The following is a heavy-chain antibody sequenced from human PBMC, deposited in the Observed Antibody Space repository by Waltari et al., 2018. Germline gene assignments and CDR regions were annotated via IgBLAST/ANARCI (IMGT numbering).Heavy chain of an antibody. V-gene: IGHV3-23*04. CDR1: GFTLRSYG. D-gene: IGHD3-3*01. Sequence: EVQLVESGGGLVQPGGSLRLSCAASGFTLRSYGMNWVRQAPGKGLEWVSGISQSGGSTYYTDSVKGRLTISRDNSKNTLYLQVNSLRVEDTAVYYCAKATSGVEIFGLDFWGQGTLVTVSS. CDR2: ISQSGGST. CDR3: AKATSGVEIFGLDF. J-gene: IGHJ4*02.